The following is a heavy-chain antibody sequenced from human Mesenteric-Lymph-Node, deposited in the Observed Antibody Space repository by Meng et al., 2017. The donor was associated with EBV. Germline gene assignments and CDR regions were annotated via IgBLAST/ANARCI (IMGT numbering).Heavy chain of an antibody. CDR1: GGSFSGYS. V-gene: IGHV4-34*01. CDR2: IHHSETA. D-gene: IGHD2-2*01. CDR3: ARQGYCRTTTCSTWFDP. Sequence: QGQLQQWGAGFLKPSEPLSLPCVIYGGSFSGYSWNWLRQAPGKGLEWIGKIHHSETADYNPSLEDRVIISADTSKNQFSLKLTSVTAADTAVYYCARQGYCRTTTCSTWFDPWGQGTPVTVSS. J-gene: IGHJ5*02.